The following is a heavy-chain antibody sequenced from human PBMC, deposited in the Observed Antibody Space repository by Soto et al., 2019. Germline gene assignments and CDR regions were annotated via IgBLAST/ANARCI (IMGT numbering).Heavy chain of an antibody. V-gene: IGHV3-48*01. CDR1: GFTFSSYS. J-gene: IGHJ3*02. Sequence: GGSLRLSCAASGFTFSSYSMNWVRQAPGKGLEWVSYISSSSSTIYYADSVKGRFTISRDNAKNSLYLQMNSLRAEDTAVYYCARDGRWQLLLSQHDQNAFDIWGQGTMVTVSS. CDR2: ISSSSSTI. CDR3: ARDGRWQLLLSQHDQNAFDI. D-gene: IGHD2-15*01.